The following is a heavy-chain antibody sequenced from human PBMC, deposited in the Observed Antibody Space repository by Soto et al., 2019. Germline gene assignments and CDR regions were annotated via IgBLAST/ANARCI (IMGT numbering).Heavy chain of an antibody. V-gene: IGHV4-59*01. Sequence: SETLSLTYTLSGGPISNFYWSWIRQTPGKRLEWLGYIYDSGITSYNPSLRSRVTMSIDTSKTQFSLNLSSVTAADTAVYFCAASYYG. CDR2: IYDSGIT. CDR1: GGPISNFY. CDR3: AASYYG. J-gene: IGHJ6*01.